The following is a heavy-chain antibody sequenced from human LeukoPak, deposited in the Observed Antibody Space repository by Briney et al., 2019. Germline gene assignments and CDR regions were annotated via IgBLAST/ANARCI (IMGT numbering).Heavy chain of an antibody. J-gene: IGHJ4*02. CDR2: IFHSGKT. CDR3: ARGDIPDY. Sequence: SETLSLTCAASGYSISSGYYWGWIRQSPEKGLEWIGSIFHSGKTYYNLSLKSRVTISVDTSKNQFSLKLTSVTAADTAVYYCARGDIPDYWGQGSLVTVPS. D-gene: IGHD2-21*01. CDR1: GYSISSGYY. V-gene: IGHV4-38-2*01.